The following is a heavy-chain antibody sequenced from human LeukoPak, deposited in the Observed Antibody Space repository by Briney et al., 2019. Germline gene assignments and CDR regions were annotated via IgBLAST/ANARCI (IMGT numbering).Heavy chain of an antibody. CDR1: GYTFTSYY. CDR2: INPSGGST. V-gene: IGHV1-46*01. Sequence: EASVNVSCKASGYTFTSYYMHWVRQAPGRGLEWMGIINPSGGSTSYAQKFQGRVTMTRDTSTSTVYMELSSLRSEDTAVYYCAREGALSGYYYDSSGYYLFWGQGTLVTVSS. J-gene: IGHJ4*02. CDR3: AREGALSGYYYDSSGYYLF. D-gene: IGHD3-22*01.